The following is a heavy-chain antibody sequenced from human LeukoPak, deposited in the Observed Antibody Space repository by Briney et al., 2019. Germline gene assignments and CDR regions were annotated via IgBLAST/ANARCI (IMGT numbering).Heavy chain of an antibody. CDR2: ISGYNGNT. J-gene: IGHJ3*02. V-gene: IGHV1-18*01. CDR1: DYTFTSYG. Sequence: GASVKVSCKASDYTFTSYGISWVRQAPGQGLEWMGWISGYNGNTNHAQELQGRVTMTTDTSTSTAYMELRSLRSDDTAVYYCAKDKAVADSGWAFYIWGQGTMVTVSS. D-gene: IGHD6-19*01. CDR3: AKDKAVADSGWAFYI.